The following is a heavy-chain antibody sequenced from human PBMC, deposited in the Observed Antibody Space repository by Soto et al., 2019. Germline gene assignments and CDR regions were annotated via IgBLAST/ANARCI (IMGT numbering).Heavy chain of an antibody. CDR3: ARPDYGGNCGYGY. Sequence: GESLKISCKGSGYSFTSYWIGWVRQMPGKGLEWMRISDPGDSDTRYSPPCQGQVTISAETSISTAYLQWSSRKASDSAMYYWARPDYGGNCGYGYWGQGPRGTVS. CDR2: SDPGDSDT. D-gene: IGHD4-17*01. CDR1: GYSFTSYW. J-gene: IGHJ4*02. V-gene: IGHV5-51*01.